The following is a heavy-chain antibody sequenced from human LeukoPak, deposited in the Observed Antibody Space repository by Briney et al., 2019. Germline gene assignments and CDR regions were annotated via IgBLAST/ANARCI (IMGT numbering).Heavy chain of an antibody. CDR3: ARIGSTVVHAFDI. CDR2: IYPGDSDT. D-gene: IGHD4-23*01. CDR1: GYSFTSYW. V-gene: IGHV5-51*01. J-gene: IGHJ3*02. Sequence: GESLKISCKGSGYSFTSYWIGWVRQIPGKGLEWMGIIYPGDSDTRYSPSFQGQVTISADKSISTAYLQWSSLKASDTAMYYCARIGSTVVHAFDIWGQGTMVTVSS.